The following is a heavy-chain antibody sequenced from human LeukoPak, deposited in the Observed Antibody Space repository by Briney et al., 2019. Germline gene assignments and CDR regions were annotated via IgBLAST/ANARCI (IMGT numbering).Heavy chain of an antibody. J-gene: IGHJ5*02. Sequence: VASVKVSCKASGYTFTSYDINWVRQAPGQGLEWMGWMNPNSGNTGYAQKFQGRVTMTRNTSISTAYMELSSLRSEDTAVYYCARERAAADWFDPWGQGTLVTVSS. CDR2: MNPNSGNT. CDR1: GYTFTSYD. CDR3: ARERAAADWFDP. D-gene: IGHD6-13*01. V-gene: IGHV1-8*01.